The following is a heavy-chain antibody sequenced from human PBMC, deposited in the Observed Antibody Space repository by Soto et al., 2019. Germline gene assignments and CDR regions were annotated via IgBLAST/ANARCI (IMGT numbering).Heavy chain of an antibody. CDR3: ARVAYGSGSCHPHNWFHH. Sequence: QVQLVQSGAEVKKPGSSVRVSCTASGGTFSSYAISWVRQAPGQGLEWMGGIIPIFGTANYAQKFQGRVTITADESTSTAYMELSSLRSEDTAVYYCARVAYGSGSCHPHNWFHHWGQGTLVTVFS. CDR2: IIPIFGTA. D-gene: IGHD3-10*01. CDR1: GGTFSSYA. J-gene: IGHJ5*02. V-gene: IGHV1-69*01.